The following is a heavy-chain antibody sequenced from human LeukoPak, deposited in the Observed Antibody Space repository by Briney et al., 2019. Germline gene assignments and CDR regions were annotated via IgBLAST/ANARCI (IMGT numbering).Heavy chain of an antibody. J-gene: IGHJ3*02. Sequence: SQTLSLTCTVSGGSISSGSYYWSWIRQPAGKGLEWIGRIYTSGSTYYNPSLKSRVTISVDTSKNQFSLKLSSVTAADTAVYYCARLVKKTGYSSGWYGGAFDIWGQGTMVTVSS. CDR1: GGSISSGSYY. D-gene: IGHD6-19*01. CDR3: ARLVKKTGYSSGWYGGAFDI. CDR2: IYTSGST. V-gene: IGHV4-61*02.